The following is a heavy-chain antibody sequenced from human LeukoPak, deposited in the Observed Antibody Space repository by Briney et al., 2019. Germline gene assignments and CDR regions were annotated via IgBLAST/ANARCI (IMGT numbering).Heavy chain of an antibody. CDR2: IYSGGST. D-gene: IGHD2-15*01. CDR3: ARVGACSGGSCYEDS. J-gene: IGHJ4*02. CDR1: GGSISSYY. Sequence: SETLSLTCIVSGGSISSYYWSWIRQSPGKGLEWIAYIYSGGSTNYNPSLKSRVAKSVDTSKSHFSLKLKSLTAADTAVYYCARVGACSGGSCYEDSWGQGTLVTVSS. V-gene: IGHV4-59*01.